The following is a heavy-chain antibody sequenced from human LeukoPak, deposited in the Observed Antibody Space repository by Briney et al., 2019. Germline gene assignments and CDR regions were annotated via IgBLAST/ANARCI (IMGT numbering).Heavy chain of an antibody. CDR3: ARGIAVAGQGYYYYYMDV. CDR2: INHSGST. D-gene: IGHD6-19*01. CDR1: GGSFSGYY. V-gene: IGHV4-34*01. Sequence: SETLSLTCAVYGGSFSGYYWSWIRQPPGKGLEWIGEINHSGSTNYNPSLKSRVTISVDTSKNQFSLKPSSVTAADTAVYYCARGIAVAGQGYYYYYMDVWGKGTTVTVSS. J-gene: IGHJ6*03.